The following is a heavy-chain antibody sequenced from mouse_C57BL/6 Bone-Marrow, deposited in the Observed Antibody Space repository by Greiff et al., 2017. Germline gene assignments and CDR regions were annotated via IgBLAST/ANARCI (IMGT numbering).Heavy chain of an antibody. CDR2: IDPSDSYT. CDR3: ARFEFDGYFLFDY. Sequence: QVQLQQPGAELVMPGASVKLSCKASGYTFTSYWMHWVKQRPGQGLEWIGEIDPSDSYTNYNQKFKGKSTLTVDKSSSTAYMQLRSLTSEDSAVYYCARFEFDGYFLFDYWGQGTTLTVSS. J-gene: IGHJ2*01. V-gene: IGHV1-69*01. CDR1: GYTFTSYW. D-gene: IGHD2-3*01.